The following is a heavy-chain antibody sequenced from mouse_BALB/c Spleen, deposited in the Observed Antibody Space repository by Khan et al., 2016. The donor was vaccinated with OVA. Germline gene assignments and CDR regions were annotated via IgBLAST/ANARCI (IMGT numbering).Heavy chain of an antibody. CDR2: IDPPNDDS. V-gene: IGHV14-3*02. CDR1: GFNIKATY. Sequence: VQLQQSGAELVKPGASVKLSCSASGFNIKATYIHWMKQRPEQGLEWIGRIDPPNDDSKYGPKFQAKATLTADTSSNTAYLQLSSLTSEDTAVYYCATLYGNAFAFWGQGTLVSVSA. CDR3: ATLYGNAFAF. J-gene: IGHJ3*01. D-gene: IGHD2-1*01.